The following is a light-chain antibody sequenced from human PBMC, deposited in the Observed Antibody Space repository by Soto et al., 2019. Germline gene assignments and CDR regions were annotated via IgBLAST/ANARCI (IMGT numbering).Light chain of an antibody. J-gene: IGKJ4*01. CDR2: GAS. Sequence: EIGLTQSLGTLSLSPGERATHSCRASQSVSSSFLAWYQQKPGQAPRLLIYGASSRATGIPDGFSGSGSGTDFTLTISRLEPEDFAVYYCQQYDSSPLTFGGGTKVEIK. V-gene: IGKV3-20*01. CDR1: QSVSSSF. CDR3: QQYDSSPLT.